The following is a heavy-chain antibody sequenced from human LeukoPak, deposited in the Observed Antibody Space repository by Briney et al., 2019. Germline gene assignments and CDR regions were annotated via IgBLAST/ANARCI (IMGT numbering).Heavy chain of an antibody. CDR1: GGSISSYY. V-gene: IGHV4-59*01. J-gene: IGHJ6*03. CDR3: ASSRPYSSSWYAYYYYYMDV. D-gene: IGHD6-13*01. Sequence: SETLSLTCTVSGGSISSYYWSWIRQPPGRGLEWIGYIYYSGSTNYNPSLKSRVTISVDTSKNQFSLKLSSVTAADTAVYYCASSRPYSSSWYAYYYYYMDVWGQGTLVTVSS. CDR2: IYYSGST.